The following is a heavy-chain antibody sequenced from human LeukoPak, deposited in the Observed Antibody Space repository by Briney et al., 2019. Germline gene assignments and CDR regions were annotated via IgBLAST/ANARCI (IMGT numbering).Heavy chain of an antibody. V-gene: IGHV3-23*01. CDR1: GFTFSGYA. J-gene: IGHJ4*02. Sequence: AGGSLRLSCAASGFTFSGYAMSWVRQAPGKGPEWVSAISGSGGSTYYADSVKGRLTISRDNSKNTLYLQMNSLRAEDTAVYYCTKVRQAHYDSSGPFDYWGQGTLVTVSS. D-gene: IGHD3-22*01. CDR3: TKVRQAHYDSSGPFDY. CDR2: ISGSGGST.